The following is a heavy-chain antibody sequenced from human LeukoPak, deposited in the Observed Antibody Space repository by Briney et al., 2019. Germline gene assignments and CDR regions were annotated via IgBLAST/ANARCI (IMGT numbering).Heavy chain of an antibody. CDR3: ARVLSGIAALDWYFDL. D-gene: IGHD6-6*01. CDR2: IIPIFGTA. Sequence: ASVKVSCKASGYTFTSYGISWVRQAPGQGLEWMGGIIPIFGTANYAQKFQGKVTITADESTSTAYMELSSLRFEDTAVYYCARVLSGIAALDWYFDLWGRGTLVTVSS. J-gene: IGHJ2*01. V-gene: IGHV1-69*13. CDR1: GYTFTSYG.